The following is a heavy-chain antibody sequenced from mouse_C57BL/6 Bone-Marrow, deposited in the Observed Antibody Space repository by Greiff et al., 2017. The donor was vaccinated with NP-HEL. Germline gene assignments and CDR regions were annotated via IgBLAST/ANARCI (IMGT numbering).Heavy chain of an antibody. CDR2: INPGSGGT. D-gene: IGHD1-1*01. Sequence: VQLQESGAELVRPGTSVKVSCKASGYAFTNYLIEWVKQRPGQGLEWIGVINPGSGGTNYNEKFKGKATLTADKSSSTAYMQLSSLTSEDSAVYFCTRSGIRITTVVASYDFDYWGQGTTLTVSS. V-gene: IGHV1-54*01. J-gene: IGHJ2*01. CDR3: TRSGIRITTVVASYDFDY. CDR1: GYAFTNYL.